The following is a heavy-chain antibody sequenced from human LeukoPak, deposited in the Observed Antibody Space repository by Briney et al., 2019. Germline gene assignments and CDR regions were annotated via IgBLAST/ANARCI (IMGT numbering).Heavy chain of an antibody. CDR1: GFTFSSYS. V-gene: IGHV3-21*04. J-gene: IGHJ3*02. D-gene: IGHD6-6*01. CDR3: ARDGGGAARFAFDI. CDR2: ISSSSSYI. Sequence: MTGGSLRLSCAASGFTFSSYSMNWVRQAPGKGLEWVSSISSSSSYIYYADSVKGRFTISRDNAKSSLYLQMNSLRAEDTALYYCARDGGGAARFAFDIWGQGTMVTVSS.